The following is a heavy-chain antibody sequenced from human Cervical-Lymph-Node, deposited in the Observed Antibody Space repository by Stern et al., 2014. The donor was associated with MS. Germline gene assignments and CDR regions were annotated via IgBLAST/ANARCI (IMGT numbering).Heavy chain of an antibody. CDR2: ISAYNGNT. J-gene: IGHJ6*02. D-gene: IGHD6-19*01. CDR3: ARLLKTVAAGYGMDV. V-gene: IGHV1-18*01. Sequence: VQLVESGAEVKKPGASVKVSCKASGYTFTTYGITWVRQAPGQGLEGMGWISAYNGNTNYAQKFQGRVTMTTDTSTSTIYMEVRSLRSDDTAVYYCARLLKTVAAGYGMDVWGQGTTVTVSS. CDR1: GYTFTTYG.